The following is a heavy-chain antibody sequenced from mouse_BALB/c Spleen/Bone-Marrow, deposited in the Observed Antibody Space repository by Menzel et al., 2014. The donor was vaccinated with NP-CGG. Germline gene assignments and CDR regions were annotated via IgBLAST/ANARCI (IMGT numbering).Heavy chain of an antibody. CDR3: ARDDGYYVYAMDY. CDR1: GYTFTEYT. CDR2: INPNNGGI. Sequence: EVQLQQSGPELVKPGASVKISCKTSGYTFTEYTMHWVKQSHGKSLEWIGSINPNNGGINYNQKFKGKATLTVDKSSGTAYMELRSLTSEDSAVYYCARDDGYYVYAMDYWGQGTSVTVSS. V-gene: IGHV1-18*01. D-gene: IGHD2-3*01. J-gene: IGHJ4*01.